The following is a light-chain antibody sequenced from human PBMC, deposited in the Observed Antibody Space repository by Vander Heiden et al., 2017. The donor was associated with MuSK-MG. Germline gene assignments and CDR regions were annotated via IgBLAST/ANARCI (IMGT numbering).Light chain of an antibody. Sequence: QSALTQPPSASGSPGQSVTISCTGTSSDVGGYDYVSWYQQHPGKAPKLMIFEVSQRPSGVPDRFSGSKSGKTASLTVSGLQAEDEADYYCSSYAGSNNVFGTGT. V-gene: IGLV2-8*01. J-gene: IGLJ1*01. CDR1: SSDVGGYDY. CDR2: EVS. CDR3: SSYAGSNNV.